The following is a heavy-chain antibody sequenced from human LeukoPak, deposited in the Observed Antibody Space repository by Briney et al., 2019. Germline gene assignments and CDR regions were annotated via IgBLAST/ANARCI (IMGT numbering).Heavy chain of an antibody. V-gene: IGHV1-18*01. CDR3: ARARGVISSSFDY. J-gene: IGHJ4*02. D-gene: IGHD3-10*01. Sequence: ASVKLSCKASGSTFTSYGISWVRQAPGQGLEWMGWISAYNGNTNYVQKPQGRVTMTTDKSTRTAYMEPRSLRSDDTAVYYCARARGVISSSFDYWGQGTLVTVSS. CDR2: ISAYNGNT. CDR1: GSTFTSYG.